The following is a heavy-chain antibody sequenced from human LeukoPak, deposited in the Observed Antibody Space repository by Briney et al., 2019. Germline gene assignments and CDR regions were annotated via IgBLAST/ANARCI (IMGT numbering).Heavy chain of an antibody. CDR1: GYIFINYW. CDR3: ARLEMASAVTGGDGDY. J-gene: IGHJ4*02. D-gene: IGHD6-19*01. CDR2: IDPADSYT. V-gene: IGHV5-10-1*01. Sequence: GESLRISCKGSGYIFINYWITWVRQVPGKGPQWMGTIDPADSYTNYSPSFQGHVTISADKSISTAYVQWSSLKASDTAMYYCARLEMASAVTGGDGDYWGQGTLVTVSS.